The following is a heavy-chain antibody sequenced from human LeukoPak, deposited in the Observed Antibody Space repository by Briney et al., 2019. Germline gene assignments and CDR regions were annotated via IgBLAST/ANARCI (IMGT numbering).Heavy chain of an antibody. Sequence: PSETLSLTCTVSGGSISSYYWSWIRQPAGKGLEWIGRIYTSGSTNYNPSLKSRVTMSVDTSKNQFSLKLSSVTAADTAVYYCAREMGLYYYDSSGYHDAFDIWGQGTMVTVSS. CDR2: IYTSGST. J-gene: IGHJ3*02. CDR1: GGSISSYY. V-gene: IGHV4-4*07. CDR3: AREMGLYYYDSSGYHDAFDI. D-gene: IGHD3-22*01.